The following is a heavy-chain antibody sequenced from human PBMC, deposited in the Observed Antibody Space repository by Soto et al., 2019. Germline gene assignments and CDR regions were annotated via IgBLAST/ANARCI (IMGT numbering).Heavy chain of an antibody. CDR2: INANNGGA. J-gene: IGHJ5*01. CDR3: ASEGGIFSLPPTHNCFDS. V-gene: IGHV1-2*02. Sequence: ASVKVSCKPSGYTFTDYHIHWVRQAPGQGLEFMGWINANNGGAGSAQQFQGRVTVTRDTSISTGYMELSNLRSDDTAVYYWASEGGIFSLPPTHNCFDSSCQGTRVTLSS. CDR1: GYTFTDYH. D-gene: IGHD2-15*01.